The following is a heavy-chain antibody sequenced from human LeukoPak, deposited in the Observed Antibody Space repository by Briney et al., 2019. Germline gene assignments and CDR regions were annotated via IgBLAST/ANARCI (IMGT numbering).Heavy chain of an antibody. Sequence: PGGSLRLSCAASGFTFSNNAMSWVRQAPGKGLDGVSGISGSASNTYYADSVKGRFTISRDNSKNTLYLQMNSLRAEDTAVYYCAKEGGSYYLHFLDNWGQGTLVTVSS. CDR1: GFTFSNNA. J-gene: IGHJ4*02. CDR3: AKEGGSYYLHFLDN. V-gene: IGHV3-23*01. CDR2: ISGSASNT. D-gene: IGHD1-26*01.